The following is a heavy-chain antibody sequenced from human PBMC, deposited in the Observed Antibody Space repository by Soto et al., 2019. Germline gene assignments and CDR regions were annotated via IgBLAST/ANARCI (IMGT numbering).Heavy chain of an antibody. CDR3: ARVLWAWGSSSPHYYYYYYGMDV. D-gene: IGHD6-6*01. CDR1: GGSISSYY. Sequence: SETLSLTCTVSGGSISSYYWSWIRQPPGKGLEWIGYIYYSGSTNYNPSIKSRVTISVDTSKNQFSLKLSSVTAADTALYYCARVLWAWGSSSPHYYYYYYGMDVWGQGTTVTVSS. V-gene: IGHV4-59*01. CDR2: IYYSGST. J-gene: IGHJ6*02.